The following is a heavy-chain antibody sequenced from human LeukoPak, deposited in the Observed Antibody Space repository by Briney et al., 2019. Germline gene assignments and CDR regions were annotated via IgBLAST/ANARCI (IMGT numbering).Heavy chain of an antibody. CDR2: IRGSGGST. Sequence: PGGSLRLSCAASGFTFSSYAMSWVRQAPGQGLEWVSAIRGSGGSTYYADSVKGRFAISRDNSKNTMYLQMNSLRAEDTAVYYCARDWQVGATTARAFDIWGQGTMVTVSS. CDR3: ARDWQVGATTARAFDI. D-gene: IGHD1-26*01. J-gene: IGHJ3*02. V-gene: IGHV3-23*01. CDR1: GFTFSSYA.